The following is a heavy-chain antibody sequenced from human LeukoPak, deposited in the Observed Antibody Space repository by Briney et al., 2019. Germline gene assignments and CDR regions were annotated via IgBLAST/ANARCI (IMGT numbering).Heavy chain of an antibody. J-gene: IGHJ4*01. CDR1: GFTFSSYW. Sequence: GGSLRLSCAASGFTFSSYWMHWVRQAPGKGLVWVSRVNSDVSDTTYADSVKGRFTISRDNAKNTLYLQMNSLRAEDTAVYYCARDFRHALDYWGHGTLVTVSS. V-gene: IGHV3-74*01. CDR2: VNSDVSDT. CDR3: ARDFRHALDY.